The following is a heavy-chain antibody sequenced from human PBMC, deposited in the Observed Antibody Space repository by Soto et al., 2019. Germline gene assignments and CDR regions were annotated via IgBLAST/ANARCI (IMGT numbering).Heavy chain of an antibody. CDR2: INPKSGGT. CDR1: GYCLLEYH. J-gene: IGHJ6*02. V-gene: IGHV1-2*04. Sequence: STKVSCKASGYCLLEYHIHWVRQDTGQGLERLGRINPKSGGTSTAQKFQGWVTMTTDTSISTASMELTRLTSDDTAIYYCARGDSTDCSNGVCSFFYNHDMDVWG. D-gene: IGHD2-8*01. CDR3: ARGDSTDCSNGVCSFFYNHDMDV.